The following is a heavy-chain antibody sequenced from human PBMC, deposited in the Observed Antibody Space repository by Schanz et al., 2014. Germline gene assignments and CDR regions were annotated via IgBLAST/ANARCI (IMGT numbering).Heavy chain of an antibody. CDR2: IWHDGSGK. J-gene: IGHJ4*02. V-gene: IGHV3-33*06. D-gene: IGHD3-9*01. CDR3: AKHVRSLTGNDY. Sequence: VQLVESGGGLVKPGGSLRLSCAASGFTFSNTWMNWVRQTPGKGLGWVAVIWHDGSGKYYADSVKGRFIISRDNSKNTLYLQVNSLRAEDTAVYYCAKHVRSLTGNDYWGQGTLVTVSS. CDR1: GFTFSNTW.